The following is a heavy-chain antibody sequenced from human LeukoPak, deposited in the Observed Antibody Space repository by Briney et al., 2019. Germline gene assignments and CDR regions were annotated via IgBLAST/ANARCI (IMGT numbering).Heavy chain of an antibody. CDR3: ARVVVVVAARINSFDP. J-gene: IGHJ5*02. CDR2: IYCSGST. Sequence: SETLSLTCTVSGGSISSSSYYWGWIRQPPGKGLEWIGSIYCSGSTYYNPSLRSRVTISVDTSKNKFSLKLSSVTAADTAVYYCARVVVVVAARINSFDPWGQGTLVTVSS. D-gene: IGHD2-15*01. CDR1: GGSISSSSYY. V-gene: IGHV4-39*07.